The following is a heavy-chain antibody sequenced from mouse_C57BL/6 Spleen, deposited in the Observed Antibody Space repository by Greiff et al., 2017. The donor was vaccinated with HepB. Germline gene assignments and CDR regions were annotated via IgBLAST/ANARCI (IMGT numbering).Heavy chain of an antibody. D-gene: IGHD1-1*01. Sequence: EVQLQESGPELVKPGASVKISCKASGYSFTDYNMNWVKQSNGKSLEWIGVITPNYGTTSYNQKLKGKATLTVDQVSSTAYMQLNSLNSEDSAVYYCARPHYGSSLYYAMDYWGEGTSVTVSS. CDR3: ARPHYGSSLYYAMDY. J-gene: IGHJ4*01. CDR1: GYSFTDYN. CDR2: ITPNYGTT. V-gene: IGHV1-39*01.